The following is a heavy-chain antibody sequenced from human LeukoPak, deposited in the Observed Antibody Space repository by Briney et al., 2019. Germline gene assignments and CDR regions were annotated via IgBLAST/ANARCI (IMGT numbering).Heavy chain of an antibody. J-gene: IGHJ6*03. Sequence: ASVKVSCKASGYTFTSYGISWVRQAPGQGLEWMGWMNPNSGNTGYAQKFQGRVTMTRNTSISTAYMELSSLRSEDTAVYYCARDNGGTAMAYYYYYMDVWGKGTTVTISS. CDR2: MNPNSGNT. D-gene: IGHD5-18*01. CDR3: ARDNGGTAMAYYYYYMDV. V-gene: IGHV1-8*02. CDR1: GYTFTSYG.